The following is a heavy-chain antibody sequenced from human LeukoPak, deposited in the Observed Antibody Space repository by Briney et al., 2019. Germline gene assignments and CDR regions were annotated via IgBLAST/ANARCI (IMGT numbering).Heavy chain of an antibody. Sequence: GCLTLSCPASGFSFNNAWMSWVRQAAGKGLEWVGRIKTKTDGGTTDYAAPVKGRFTISRDESKNTRYPQMNSLKTEDTAVYYCTNYYGSGSFRHFNYWGQGTLVTVSS. CDR3: TNYYGSGSFRHFNY. J-gene: IGHJ4*02. CDR1: GFSFNNAW. V-gene: IGHV3-15*01. CDR2: IKTKTDGGTT. D-gene: IGHD3-10*01.